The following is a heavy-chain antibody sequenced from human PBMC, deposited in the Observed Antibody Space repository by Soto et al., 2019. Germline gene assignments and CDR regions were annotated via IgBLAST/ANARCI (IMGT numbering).Heavy chain of an antibody. Sequence: ASVKVSCKVSGYTLTELSMHWVRQAPGKGLEWMGGFDPEDGETIYAQKFQGRVTMTEDTSTDTAYMELSSLRSEDTAVYYRAIRRLDIVATITSNWFDPWGQGTLVTVSS. CDR3: AIRRLDIVATITSNWFDP. CDR2: FDPEDGET. V-gene: IGHV1-24*01. J-gene: IGHJ5*02. D-gene: IGHD5-12*01. CDR1: GYTLTELS.